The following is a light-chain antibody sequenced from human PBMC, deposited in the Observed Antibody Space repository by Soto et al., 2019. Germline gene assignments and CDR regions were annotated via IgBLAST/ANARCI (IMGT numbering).Light chain of an antibody. CDR2: GAS. Sequence: EIVMTQSPATLSVSPGEGATLSCRASQSVSSSYLAWYQQKPGQAPRLLIYGASSRATGIPDRFSGSGSGTDFTLTISRLEPEDFAVYYCQQYGSSPPFTFGQGTKVDIK. V-gene: IGKV3-20*01. CDR3: QQYGSSPPFT. CDR1: QSVSSSY. J-gene: IGKJ1*01.